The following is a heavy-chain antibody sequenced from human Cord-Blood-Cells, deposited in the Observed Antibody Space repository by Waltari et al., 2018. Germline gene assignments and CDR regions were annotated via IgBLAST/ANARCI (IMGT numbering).Heavy chain of an antibody. Sequence: QVQLQESGPGLVKPSQTLSLTCTVSGGSISSGSYYWSWIRQPAGKGLEWLGYIYTSASTNYNPSLKSRVTISVDTSKNQFSLKLSSVTAADTAVYYCARDRSDGMDVWGQGTTVTVSS. V-gene: IGHV4-61*09. CDR1: GGSISSGSYY. J-gene: IGHJ6*02. CDR2: IYTSAST. CDR3: ARDRSDGMDV.